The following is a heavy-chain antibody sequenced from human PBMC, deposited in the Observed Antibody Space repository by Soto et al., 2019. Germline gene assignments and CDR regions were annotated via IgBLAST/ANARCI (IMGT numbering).Heavy chain of an antibody. CDR2: ISSSGSTI. V-gene: IGHV3-48*03. J-gene: IGHJ4*02. CDR3: ARERLGAGYFDY. D-gene: IGHD1-26*01. Sequence: PGGSLRLSCAASGFTFSSYEMNWVRQAPGKGLEWVSYISSSGSTIYYADSVKGRFTISRDNAKNSLYLQMNSLRAEDTAVYYCARERLGAGYFDYWGQGTLVTVSS. CDR1: GFTFSSYE.